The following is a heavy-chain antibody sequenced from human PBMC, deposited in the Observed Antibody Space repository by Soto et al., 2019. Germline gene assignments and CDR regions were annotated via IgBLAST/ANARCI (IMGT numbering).Heavy chain of an antibody. Sequence: GGSLRLSCAASGFTFSTYTMNWVRQAPGQGLEWVSCISAKSKYIYYANSVQGRFTISRDDAQNSLILQLSSLRAEDTAVYYCARTQSCDSVNCYSTPFDYWGRGTLVTVSS. CDR3: ARTQSCDSVNCYSTPFDY. J-gene: IGHJ4*02. CDR1: GFTFSTYT. V-gene: IGHV3-21*01. D-gene: IGHD2-15*01. CDR2: ISAKSKYI.